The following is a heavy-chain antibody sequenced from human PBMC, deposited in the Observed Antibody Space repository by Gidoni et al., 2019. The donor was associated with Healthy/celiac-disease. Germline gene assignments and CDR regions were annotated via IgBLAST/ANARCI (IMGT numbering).Heavy chain of an antibody. CDR1: GGSISSSSYY. D-gene: IGHD3-9*01. J-gene: IGHJ6*02. V-gene: IGHV4-39*01. CDR2: IYYSGST. CDR3: ATSIFRGGMDV. Sequence: QLQLQESGPGLVKPSETLSLTCTVSGGSISSSSYYWGWIRQPPGKGLEWIGSIYYSGSTYYNPSLKSRVTISVDTSKNQFSLKLSSVTAADTAVYYCATSIFRGGMDVWGQGTTVTVSS.